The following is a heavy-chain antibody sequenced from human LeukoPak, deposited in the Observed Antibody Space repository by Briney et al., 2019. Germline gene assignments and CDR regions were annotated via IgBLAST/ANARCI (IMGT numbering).Heavy chain of an antibody. Sequence: GGSLRLSCAASGFTFDDYAMHWVRQAPGKGLEWVSGISWNSGSIGYADSVKGRFTISRDNAKNSLYLQMNSLRAEDTAVYYCARDFIAAAGFWYFDLWGRGTLVTVSS. V-gene: IGHV3-9*01. J-gene: IGHJ2*01. CDR1: GFTFDDYA. CDR2: ISWNSGSI. CDR3: ARDFIAAAGFWYFDL. D-gene: IGHD6-13*01.